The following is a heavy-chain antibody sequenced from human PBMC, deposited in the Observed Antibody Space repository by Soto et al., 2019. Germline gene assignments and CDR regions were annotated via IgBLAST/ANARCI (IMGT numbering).Heavy chain of an antibody. D-gene: IGHD2-15*01. J-gene: IGHJ4*02. CDR3: ARHQSCTGGSCYEYAFDY. V-gene: IGHV1-69*13. Sequence: SVPVSFHAAGGTFRSYAFSLVRQEPGQGLEWMGGIIPIFGTANYAQKFQGRVTITADESTNTAYMELSSLRSEDTAVYYCARHQSCTGGSCYEYAFDYWGQGTRVTVSS. CDR2: IIPIFGTA. CDR1: GGTFRSYA.